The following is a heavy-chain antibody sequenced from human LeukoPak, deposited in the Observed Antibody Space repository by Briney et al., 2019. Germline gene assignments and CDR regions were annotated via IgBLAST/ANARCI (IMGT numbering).Heavy chain of an antibody. CDR2: IYYSGST. D-gene: IGHD5-18*01. Sequence: PSETLSLTCTVSGGSISSYYWSWIRQPPGKGLEWIGYIYYSGSTNYNPSLKSRVTISVDTSENQFSLKLSSVTAADTAVYYCARVEETAMGILDYWGQGTLVTVSS. V-gene: IGHV4-59*01. J-gene: IGHJ4*02. CDR3: ARVEETAMGILDY. CDR1: GGSISSYY.